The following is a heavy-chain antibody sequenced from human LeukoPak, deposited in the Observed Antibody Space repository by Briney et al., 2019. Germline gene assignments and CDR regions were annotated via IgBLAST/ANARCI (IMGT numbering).Heavy chain of an antibody. J-gene: IGHJ4*02. CDR3: ASSSSGWYYFDY. CDR2: IYYSGST. V-gene: IGHV4-39*07. D-gene: IGHD6-19*01. CDR1: GGSISSSSYY. Sequence: IPSETLSLTCTVSGGSISSSSYYWGWIRQPPGKGLEWMGSIYYSGSTYYNPSLKSRVTTSLDTSKNHFSLKLSSVTAADTAVYYCASSSSGWYYFDYWGQGIRVTVSS.